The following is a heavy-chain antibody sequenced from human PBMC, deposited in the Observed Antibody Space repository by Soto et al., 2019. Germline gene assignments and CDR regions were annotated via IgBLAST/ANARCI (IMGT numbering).Heavy chain of an antibody. CDR1: GGSISSISYY. CDR2: IYSGGGT. J-gene: IGHJ4*02. Sequence: QLQLQESGPGLVKPSETLSLTCTVSGGSISSISYYWGWIRQPPGKGLEWIASIYSGGGTYHNPSLKSRITISVDTSKNQFSLKLSSVTAADTAVYYCASSSTWHIIDYWVQGTLVTVSS. CDR3: ASSSTWHIIDY. D-gene: IGHD6-13*01. V-gene: IGHV4-39*01.